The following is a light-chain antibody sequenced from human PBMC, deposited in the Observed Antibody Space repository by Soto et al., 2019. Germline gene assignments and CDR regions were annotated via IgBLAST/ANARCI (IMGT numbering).Light chain of an antibody. CDR3: QQYNNWPGRT. Sequence: DIVLTQSPGTLSLSPGESGTLSCRASQSVSSNLAWYQQKPGQAPRLLIYGASTRATGIPARFSGSGSGTEFNLTISSLQYEDFAVYYCQQYNNWPGRTFGQGTKVHIK. V-gene: IGKV3-15*01. J-gene: IGKJ1*01. CDR2: GAS. CDR1: QSVSSN.